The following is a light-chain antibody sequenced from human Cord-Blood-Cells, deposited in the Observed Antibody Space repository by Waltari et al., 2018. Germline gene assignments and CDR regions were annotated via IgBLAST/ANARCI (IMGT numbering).Light chain of an antibody. Sequence: EKVLTQSPGTLSLSPGERATISCRARQSVSSSDLAWYQKKPGQAPRLLIYGASSSGTGSPDRFSGSCSGTVFTITISRLEPEDLAVYYCQQYGSSPTFGQGTKLEIK. CDR2: GAS. CDR3: QQYGSSPT. V-gene: IGKV3-20*01. J-gene: IGKJ2*01. CDR1: QSVSSSD.